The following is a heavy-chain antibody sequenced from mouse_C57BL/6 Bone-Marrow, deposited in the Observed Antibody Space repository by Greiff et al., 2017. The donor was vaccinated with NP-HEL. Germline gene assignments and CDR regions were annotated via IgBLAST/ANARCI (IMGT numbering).Heavy chain of an antibody. V-gene: IGHV2-2*01. CDR3: ARKRITTVVATPCFAY. Sequence: VQRVESGPGLVQPSQSLSITCTVSGFSLTSYGVHWVRQSPGKGLEWLGVIWSGGSTDYNAAFISRLSISKDNSKSQVFFKMNSLQADDTAIYYCARKRITTVVATPCFAYWGQGTLVTVSA. J-gene: IGHJ3*01. D-gene: IGHD1-1*01. CDR2: IWSGGST. CDR1: GFSLTSYG.